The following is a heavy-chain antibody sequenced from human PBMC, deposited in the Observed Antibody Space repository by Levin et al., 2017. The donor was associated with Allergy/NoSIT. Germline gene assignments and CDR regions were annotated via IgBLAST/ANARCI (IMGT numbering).Heavy chain of an antibody. V-gene: IGHV3-33*01. Sequence: PGGSLRLSCAASGFTFSSYGMHWVRQAPGKGLEWVAVIWYDGSNKYYADSVKGRFTISRDNSKNTLYLQMNSLRAEDTAVYYCARDSGVAAPDYWGQGTLVTVSS. CDR3: ARDSGVAAPDY. CDR1: GFTFSSYG. J-gene: IGHJ4*02. D-gene: IGHD2-15*01. CDR2: IWYDGSNK.